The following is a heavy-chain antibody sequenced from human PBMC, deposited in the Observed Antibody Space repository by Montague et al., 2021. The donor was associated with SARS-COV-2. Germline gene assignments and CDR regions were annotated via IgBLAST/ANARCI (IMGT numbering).Heavy chain of an antibody. V-gene: IGHV4-4*02. CDR3: ARVVRGYSGHSCYFDP. D-gene: IGHD5-12*01. J-gene: IGHJ5*02. CDR2: ICQAVGT. CDR1: GASISSDNW. Sequence: SETLSLTCAVSGASISSDNWWNWVRQSPGKGLEWIGEICQAVGTNYNPSLKSRVTIAVDNFSNQVSLQMPSVTAADTAIYYYARVVRGYSGHSCYFDPWGQGTLVTVSS.